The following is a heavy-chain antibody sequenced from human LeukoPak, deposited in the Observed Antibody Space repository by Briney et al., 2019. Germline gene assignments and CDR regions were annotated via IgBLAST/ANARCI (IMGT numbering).Heavy chain of an antibody. Sequence: GGSLRLSCAASGFIFSDYYMSWIRQAPGKGLEWVSYISSSGSTIYYADSVKGRFTISRDNAKNSLYLQMNSLRAEGTAVYYCAREGSSWPFFDYWGQGTLVTVSS. J-gene: IGHJ4*02. CDR2: ISSSGSTI. V-gene: IGHV3-11*01. CDR1: GFIFSDYY. CDR3: AREGSSWPFFDY. D-gene: IGHD6-13*01.